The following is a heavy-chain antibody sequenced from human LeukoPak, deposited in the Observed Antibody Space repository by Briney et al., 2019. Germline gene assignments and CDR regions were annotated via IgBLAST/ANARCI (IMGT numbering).Heavy chain of an antibody. CDR3: ARLDETYYCGSGTVNWFDP. CDR2: IYYSGST. D-gene: IGHD3-10*01. J-gene: IGHJ5*02. CDR1: GGSISSSSYY. V-gene: IGHV4-39*01. Sequence: SETLSLTCTVSGGSISSSSYYWGWIRQPPGKGLEWIGSIYYSGSTYYNPSLKSRVTISVDTSKNQFSLKLSSVTAADTAVYYCARLDETYYCGSGTVNWFDPWGQGTLVTVPS.